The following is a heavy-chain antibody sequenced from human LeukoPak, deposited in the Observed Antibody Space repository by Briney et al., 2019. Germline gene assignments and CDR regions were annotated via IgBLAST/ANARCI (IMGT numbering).Heavy chain of an antibody. Sequence: PSETLSLTCTVSGGSISSYYWSWIRQPPGKGLEWIGYIYYSGSTNYNPSLKSRVTISVDTSKNQFSLKLSSVTAADTAVYYCARVGQQWLVAGWFDPWGQGTLVTVSS. D-gene: IGHD6-19*01. CDR3: ARVGQQWLVAGWFDP. V-gene: IGHV4-59*01. CDR1: GGSISSYY. CDR2: IYYSGST. J-gene: IGHJ5*02.